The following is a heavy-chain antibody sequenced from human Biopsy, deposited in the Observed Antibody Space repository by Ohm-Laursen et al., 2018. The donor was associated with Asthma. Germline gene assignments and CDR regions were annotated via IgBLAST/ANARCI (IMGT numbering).Heavy chain of an antibody. CDR3: ARQSGQDFPDTSAFDI. Sequence: SLRLSCVAAGFVFSQRGMHWVRQGPGKGLEWVAFVSSDGHDKFYEDSVKGRFTISRDNSRNRLYLQINKLTVEDSALYFCARQSGQDFPDTSAFDIWGQGTKVAVSS. D-gene: IGHD3-22*01. V-gene: IGHV3-30*03. J-gene: IGHJ3*02. CDR2: VSSDGHDK. CDR1: GFVFSQRG.